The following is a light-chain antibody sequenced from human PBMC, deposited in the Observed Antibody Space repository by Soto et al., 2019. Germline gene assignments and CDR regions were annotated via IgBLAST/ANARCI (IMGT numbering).Light chain of an antibody. CDR1: QSVSSN. V-gene: IGKV3-15*01. CDR2: GAS. Sequence: EIVMTQSPATLSASPGERATLSCRASQSVSSNLAWYQHKPGQSPRLLIYGASTRATGIPARFSGSGSGTEFTLTISSLQSEDFAVYYCQQYNNWPGTFGQGTRLEIK. J-gene: IGKJ5*01. CDR3: QQYNNWPGT.